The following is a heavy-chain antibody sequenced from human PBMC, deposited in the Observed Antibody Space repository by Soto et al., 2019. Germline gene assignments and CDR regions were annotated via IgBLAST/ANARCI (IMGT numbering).Heavy chain of an antibody. J-gene: IGHJ5*02. D-gene: IGHD2-15*01. CDR2: INPGGGSA. CDR3: AKSHCKATTCGEDNANWFDT. Sequence: GASVKVSCKASGYTFIRFYIHWVRQVPGQGLEWMGIINPGGGSAKYAQKFQGRVTMTTDTSTSIAYMDMSGLRSEDTAIYFCAKSHCKATTCGEDNANWFDTWGQGTLVTVSS. CDR1: GYTFIRFY. V-gene: IGHV1-46*01.